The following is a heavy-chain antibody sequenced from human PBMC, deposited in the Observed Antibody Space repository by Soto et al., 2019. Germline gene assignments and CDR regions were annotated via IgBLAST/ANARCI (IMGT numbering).Heavy chain of an antibody. V-gene: IGHV3-30*14. CDR3: ARVRDGVWLVISHNFDY. J-gene: IGHJ4*02. CDR1: GFTVCSYA. CDR2: ISYDGSNK. Sequence: QVQLVESGGGVVQPGRSLRLSCAASGFTVCSYAMHWVRQAPGKGLEWVAVISYDGSNKYYTDSVKGRFTISRDNSENTLDLQITTLRAEHTAVYSCARVRDGVWLVISHNFDYWGQGTLVTVSS. D-gene: IGHD6-19*01.